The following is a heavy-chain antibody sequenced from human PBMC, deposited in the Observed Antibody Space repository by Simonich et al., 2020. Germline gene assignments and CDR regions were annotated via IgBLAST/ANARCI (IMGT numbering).Heavy chain of an antibody. CDR3: ARDTFLGYCSSTSCYDAFDI. V-gene: IGHV1-2*06. J-gene: IGHJ3*02. CDR1: GYTFTGYY. CDR2: ITHNSGCT. Sequence: QVQLVQSGAEVKKPGASVKVSCKASGYTFTGYYMHWVRQAPGQGLECTGRITHNSGCTNNAKNFQGRVTMTRDPTISTAYMELSRLRSDDTAVDYCARDTFLGYCSSTSCYDAFDIWGQGTMVTVSS. D-gene: IGHD2-2*01.